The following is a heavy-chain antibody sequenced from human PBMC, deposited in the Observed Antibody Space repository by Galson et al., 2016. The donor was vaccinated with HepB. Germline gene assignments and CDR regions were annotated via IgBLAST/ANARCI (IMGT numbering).Heavy chain of an antibody. CDR2: IGPGDSYT. V-gene: IGHV5-10-1*01. Sequence: QSGAEVKKPGESLRISCKGSGYSFTSYWITWVRQMPGKGLEWMGRIGPGDSYTNYSPSFQGHVTISADQSISTAYLQWSSLKASDTAMSYCARGSMVRGVTHFLWGQGTLVTVSS. J-gene: IGHJ4*02. CDR1: GYSFTSYW. D-gene: IGHD3-10*01. CDR3: ARGSMVRGVTHFL.